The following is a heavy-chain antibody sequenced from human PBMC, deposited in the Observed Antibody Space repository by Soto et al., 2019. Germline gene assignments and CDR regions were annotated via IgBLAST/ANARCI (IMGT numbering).Heavy chain of an antibody. D-gene: IGHD2-21*02. J-gene: IGHJ3*02. CDR1: GFSLSTSGVG. CDR2: IYWDNDK. CDR3: AHTGVTLDAFDI. V-gene: IGHV2-5*02. Sequence: QITLKESGPTLVKPTQTLTLTCTFSGFSLSTSGVGVGWIRQPPGKALEWLALIYWDNDKRYSPSLKSRLTITKDTSKNQVVLTMTNMDPVDTATYYCAHTGVTLDAFDIWGQGTMVTVSS.